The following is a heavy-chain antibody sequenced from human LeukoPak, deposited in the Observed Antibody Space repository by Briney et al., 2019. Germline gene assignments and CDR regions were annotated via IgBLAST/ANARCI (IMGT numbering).Heavy chain of an antibody. Sequence: GGSLRLSCAASGFTFSDFAMSWVRLAPGQGLKWVATISNAGGSTNFADSVRGRFTISRDNSKSMLYLQMNRLGAEDTALYFCTKDGLRGYDFDYWGQGALVTVSS. CDR1: GFTFSDFA. V-gene: IGHV3-23*01. J-gene: IGHJ4*02. CDR2: ISNAGGST. D-gene: IGHD5-12*01. CDR3: TKDGLRGYDFDY.